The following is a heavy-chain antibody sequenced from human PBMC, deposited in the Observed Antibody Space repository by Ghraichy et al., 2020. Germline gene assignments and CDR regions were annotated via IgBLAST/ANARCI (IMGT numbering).Heavy chain of an antibody. CDR1: GDSINSRGYS. V-gene: IGHV4-30-2*01. J-gene: IGHJ4*02. CDR3: ARSQANGPGGYYFDS. Sequence: SETLSLTCAVSGDSINSRGYSWTWIRQPPGKNFEWIGYIYFSGHTYYNPSLKSRVTISVDKSKNQFSLNLTSVTAADTAVYYCARSQANGPGGYYFDSWGQGTLVTVSS. D-gene: IGHD2-8*01. CDR2: IYFSGHT.